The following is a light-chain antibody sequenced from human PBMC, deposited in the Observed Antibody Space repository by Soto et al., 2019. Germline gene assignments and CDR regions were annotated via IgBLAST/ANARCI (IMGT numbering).Light chain of an antibody. CDR1: SSDVGDYNY. V-gene: IGLV2-14*01. J-gene: IGLJ1*01. CDR2: EVN. Sequence: QSVLTQPASASGSPGQSITISCTGASSDVGDYNYVSWYQHHPGKAPKLLIYEVNNRPSGVSDRFSGSKSGNVASLTISWLQAEDEADYYCSSYTSSSTYVFGTGTKVTVL. CDR3: SSYTSSSTYV.